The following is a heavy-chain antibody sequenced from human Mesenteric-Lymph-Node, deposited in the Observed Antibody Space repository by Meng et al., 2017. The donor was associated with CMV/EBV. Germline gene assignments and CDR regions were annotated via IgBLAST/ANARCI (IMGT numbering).Heavy chain of an antibody. D-gene: IGHD1-26*01. V-gene: IGHV5-51*01. CDR1: GYIFTNFW. CDR3: ARQNTGGYPDY. Sequence: GESLKISCKGAGYIFTNFWIAWVRQMPGKGLEWMGVIYPDDSNTRYSPSFQGQVTISADESISTAYLQWSSLKASDTAMYYCARQNTGGYPDYWGQGTLVTVSS. J-gene: IGHJ4*02. CDR2: IYPDDSNT.